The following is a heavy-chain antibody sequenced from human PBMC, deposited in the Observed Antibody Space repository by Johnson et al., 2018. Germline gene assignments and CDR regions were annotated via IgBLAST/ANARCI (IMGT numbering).Heavy chain of an antibody. CDR2: IYSGGST. Sequence: VQLVESGGGLVQPGGSLRLSCAASGFTFSSYSMNWVRQAPGKGLEWVSVIYSGGSTYYADTVKGRFTITRDKAKNSLYLQMNSLRAEDTAVYYCAGDYSSYVGRLDVWGQGTTVTVSS. CDR3: AGDYSSYVGRLDV. D-gene: IGHD4-11*01. CDR1: GFTFSSYS. J-gene: IGHJ6*02. V-gene: IGHV3-66*01.